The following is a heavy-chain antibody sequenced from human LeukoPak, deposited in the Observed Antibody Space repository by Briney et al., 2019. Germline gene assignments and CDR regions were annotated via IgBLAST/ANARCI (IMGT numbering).Heavy chain of an antibody. CDR3: AKGVDTVVDIAYFDS. V-gene: IGHV3-30*18. CDR1: GFSFRSYG. CDR2: ISYDGIEE. J-gene: IGHJ4*02. D-gene: IGHD2-15*01. Sequence: GGSLRLSCAVSGFSFRSYGMHWIRQAPGKGLEWLAMISYDGIEEHYLDSVKGRFTISRDNLKNTLHLQLNSLRPDDSAIYYCAKGVDTVVDIAYFDSWGQGAPVTVSS.